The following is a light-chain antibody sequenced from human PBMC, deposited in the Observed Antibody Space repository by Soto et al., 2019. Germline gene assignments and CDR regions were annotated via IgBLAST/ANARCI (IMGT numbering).Light chain of an antibody. CDR2: EVS. Sequence: QSALTQPASVSGSPGQSITISCTGTSSDVGGYNYVSWYQQHPGKAPKLMIYEVSNRPSGVSIRFSGSKSGNTASLTISGLQAEDEADYYCCSYTSSSFPYVFGTGTKVTVL. CDR1: SSDVGGYNY. CDR3: CSYTSSSFPYV. V-gene: IGLV2-14*01. J-gene: IGLJ1*01.